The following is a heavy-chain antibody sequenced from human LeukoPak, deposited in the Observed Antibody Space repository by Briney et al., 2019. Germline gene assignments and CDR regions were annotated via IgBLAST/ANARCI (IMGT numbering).Heavy chain of an antibody. CDR2: ISGSGGST. D-gene: IGHD3-3*01. Sequence: GGSLRLSCAASGFTFSSYAMSWVRQAPGKELEWVSAISGSGGSTYYADSVKGRFTISRDNSKNTLYLQMNSLGAEDTAVYYCAKANLDFWSGQLVGDFDYWGQGTLVTVSS. CDR1: GFTFSSYA. J-gene: IGHJ4*02. CDR3: AKANLDFWSGQLVGDFDY. V-gene: IGHV3-23*01.